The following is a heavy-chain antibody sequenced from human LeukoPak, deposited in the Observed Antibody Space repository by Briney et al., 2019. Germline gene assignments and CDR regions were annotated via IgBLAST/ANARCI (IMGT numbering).Heavy chain of an antibody. D-gene: IGHD3-10*01. J-gene: IGHJ4*02. CDR3: ARDMIRGVVNN. CDR2: INPSGSFT. V-gene: IGHV3-74*01. CDR1: GFTFSSNW. Sequence: GGSLRLSCAASGFTFSSNWMHWVRQVPGKVLVWVSLINPSGSFTTYADSVKGRFTISRDNAKNRLYMQMNSLRVEDTAVYYCARDMIRGVVNNWGQGALVTVSS.